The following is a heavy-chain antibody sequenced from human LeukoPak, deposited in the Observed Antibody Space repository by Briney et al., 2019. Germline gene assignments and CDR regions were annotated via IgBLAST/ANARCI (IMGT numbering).Heavy chain of an antibody. V-gene: IGHV3-30*04. CDR1: GFRFNTYA. J-gene: IGHJ4*02. CDR3: ARQEARDYYYEGLDF. D-gene: IGHD3-22*01. CDR2: ISYNGGRK. Sequence: PGGSLRLSCVTSGFRFNTYAIHWVRQAPGKGLEGVALISYNGGRKEYADSVKGRFTIDRDNSMNTVYLQMNGLRPDDTAIYFCARQEARDYYYEGLDFWGQGNLVTVSS.